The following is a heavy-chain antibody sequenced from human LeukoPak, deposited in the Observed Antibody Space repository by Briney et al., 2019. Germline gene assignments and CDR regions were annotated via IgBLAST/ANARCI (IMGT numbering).Heavy chain of an antibody. CDR2: MNPNSGNT. J-gene: IGHJ3*02. CDR1: GYTFTSYD. D-gene: IGHD3-10*01. V-gene: IGHV1-8*01. Sequence: GASVKVSCKASGYTFTSYDINWVRQATGQGLEWMGWMNPNSGNTGYAQKFQGRVTMTRNTSLSTAYMELRSLRSEDTAVYYCARFPGLLWFGELLDAFDIWGQGTMVTVSS. CDR3: ARFPGLLWFGELLDAFDI.